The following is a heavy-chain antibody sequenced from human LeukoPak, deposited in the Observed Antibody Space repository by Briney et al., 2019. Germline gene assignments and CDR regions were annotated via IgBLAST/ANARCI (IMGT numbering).Heavy chain of an antibody. CDR1: GYTFTGYY. Sequence: ASVKVSCKASGYTFTGYYMHWVRQAPGQGLEWMGWINPNSGGTNYAQKFQGRVTMTRDTSISTAYMELSSLRSEDTAVYYCARSAAIDAFDIWGQGTMVTVSS. V-gene: IGHV1-2*02. D-gene: IGHD2-2*01. CDR3: ARSAAIDAFDI. J-gene: IGHJ3*02. CDR2: INPNSGGT.